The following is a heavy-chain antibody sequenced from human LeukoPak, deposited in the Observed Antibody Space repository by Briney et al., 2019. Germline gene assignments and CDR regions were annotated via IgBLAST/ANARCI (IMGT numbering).Heavy chain of an antibody. D-gene: IGHD2-2*01. J-gene: IGHJ6*03. V-gene: IGHV4-4*07. CDR1: TGSISSYY. Sequence: PSETLSLTCSVSTGSISSYYWSWIRQPAGKGLEWIGRIHTSGSTNYNPSLKSRVTMSVDTSKNQFSLKLSSVTAADTAVYYCARVDIVVVPAAKDYYYYYMDVWGKGTTVTVSS. CDR2: IHTSGST. CDR3: ARVDIVVVPAAKDYYYYYMDV.